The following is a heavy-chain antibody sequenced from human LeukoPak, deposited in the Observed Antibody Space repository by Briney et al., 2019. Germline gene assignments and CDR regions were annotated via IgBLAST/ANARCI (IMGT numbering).Heavy chain of an antibody. J-gene: IGHJ6*02. CDR3: ARYGYQPQSMDV. D-gene: IGHD2-2*01. Sequence: PGGSLRLSCAASGFTFSNYWMHWVRQAPGKGLVWVSRINSDGRTTTYADSVKGRFTISRDNVKNTLYLQMNSLRVEDTAVYYCARYGYQPQSMDVWGQGTTVTVSS. V-gene: IGHV3-74*01. CDR2: INSDGRTT. CDR1: GFTFSNYW.